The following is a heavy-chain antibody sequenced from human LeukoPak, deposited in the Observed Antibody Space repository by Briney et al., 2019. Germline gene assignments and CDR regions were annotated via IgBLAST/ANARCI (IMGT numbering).Heavy chain of an antibody. D-gene: IGHD5-24*01. CDR3: AKLLGTATTYDS. CDR1: GFTFSGNW. Sequence: GGSLRLSCEASGFTFSGNWMSWVRQAPGKGLEWVASINPDGSQKLYVDSVKGRFTISRDNTKGSLYLQMNSLGAEDTAMYYCAKLLGTATTYDSWGQGTRVTVPS. J-gene: IGHJ4*02. V-gene: IGHV3-7*01. CDR2: INPDGSQK.